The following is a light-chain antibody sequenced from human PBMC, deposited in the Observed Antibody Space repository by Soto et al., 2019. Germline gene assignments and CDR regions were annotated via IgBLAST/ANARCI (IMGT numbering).Light chain of an antibody. Sequence: EIALTQSPATLSLSPGERATLSCRASPTARSYLAWYQQKPGQAPRLLIYDVSNRATGVPARFSGSGSETDFSLTISSLEPEDFAVYYCQQRSNWSLTFGGGTKVDIK. CDR2: DVS. J-gene: IGKJ4*01. V-gene: IGKV3-11*01. CDR1: PTARSY. CDR3: QQRSNWSLT.